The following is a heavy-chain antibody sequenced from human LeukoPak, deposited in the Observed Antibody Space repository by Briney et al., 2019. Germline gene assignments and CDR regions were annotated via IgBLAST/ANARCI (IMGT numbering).Heavy chain of an antibody. J-gene: IGHJ1*01. Sequence: GGSLKLSCATSGFIFSSYGMHWVRQAPGKGLEWVAFIRYDGSDKFYADSVKGRFTISRDNSENTLYLQMNSLRAEDTAVYYCAKSRYGYAEYFQHWGQGTLVTVSS. V-gene: IGHV3-30*02. CDR2: IRYDGSDK. CDR3: AKSRYGYAEYFQH. D-gene: IGHD2-2*01. CDR1: GFIFSSYG.